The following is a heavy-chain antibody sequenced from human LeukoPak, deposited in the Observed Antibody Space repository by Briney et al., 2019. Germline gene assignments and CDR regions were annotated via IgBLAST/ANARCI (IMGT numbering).Heavy chain of an antibody. Sequence: SETLSLACTVSGGSIISDYWSWVRQPPGKTLEWIGYAYFSGTTNYNPSLKSRVTISIDTPKTQFSLNLSSVTAADTAVYYCTKSYTGSYPTLDYWGQGILVTVSS. J-gene: IGHJ4*02. CDR3: TKSYTGSYPTLDY. V-gene: IGHV4-59*01. CDR1: GGSIISDY. CDR2: AYFSGTT. D-gene: IGHD1-26*01.